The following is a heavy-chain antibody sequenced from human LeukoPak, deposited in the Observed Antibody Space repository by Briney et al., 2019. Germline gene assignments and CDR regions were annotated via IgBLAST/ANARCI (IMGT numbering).Heavy chain of an antibody. Sequence: GGSLRLSCVASGFTFSSYSMNWVRQAPGKGLEWVSCIGSSSNYIYYGDSVKGRFTISRDNAKNSLYLQMNSLRAEDTAVYYCARDYYDSSGYYLKYFQHWGRGTLVTVSS. J-gene: IGHJ1*01. V-gene: IGHV3-21*01. CDR2: IGSSSNYI. CDR1: GFTFSSYS. D-gene: IGHD3-22*01. CDR3: ARDYYDSSGYYLKYFQH.